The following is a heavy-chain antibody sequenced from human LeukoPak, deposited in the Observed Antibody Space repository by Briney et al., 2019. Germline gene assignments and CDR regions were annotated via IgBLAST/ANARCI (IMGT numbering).Heavy chain of an antibody. V-gene: IGHV1-8*01. CDR1: GYTFTIYD. CDR2: MNPNSGNT. D-gene: IGHD6-19*01. J-gene: IGHJ3*02. CDR3: AREPGIAVAGMGAFDI. Sequence: ASVKVSCKASGYTFTIYDINWRRQATGQGLEWMGWMNPNSGNTGYTQKFQGRVTMTRNTSISTAYMELSSLRSEDTAVYYCAREPGIAVAGMGAFDIWGQGTMVTVSS.